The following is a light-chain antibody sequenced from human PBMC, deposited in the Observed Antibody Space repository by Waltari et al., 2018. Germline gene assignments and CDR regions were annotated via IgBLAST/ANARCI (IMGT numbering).Light chain of an antibody. CDR2: DAS. Sequence: DVQVTQSPSSLSAIIGDRVTITCRASRNIRDHINWYQHRPGKAPKLLIFDASSLNSGVPLRFSGSGSGTDFTLTSSSLQREDFATYYCQQSFGTPLSFGGGTRVEFK. J-gene: IGKJ4*01. CDR3: QQSFGTPLS. CDR1: RNIRDH. V-gene: IGKV1-39*01.